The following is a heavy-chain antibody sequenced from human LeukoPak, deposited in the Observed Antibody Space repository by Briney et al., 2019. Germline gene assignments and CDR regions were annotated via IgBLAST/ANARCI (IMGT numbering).Heavy chain of an antibody. CDR3: ARTTRLGYCSSTSCPRYYYYGMGV. CDR1: GGSFSGYY. D-gene: IGHD2-2*01. V-gene: IGHV4-34*01. CDR2: INHSGST. Sequence: SETLSLTCAVYGGSFSGYYWSWIRQPPGKGLEWIGEINHSGSTNYNPSLKSRVTISVDTSKNQFSLKLSSVTAADTAVYYCARTTRLGYCSSTSCPRYYYYGMGVWGQGTTVTVSS. J-gene: IGHJ6*02.